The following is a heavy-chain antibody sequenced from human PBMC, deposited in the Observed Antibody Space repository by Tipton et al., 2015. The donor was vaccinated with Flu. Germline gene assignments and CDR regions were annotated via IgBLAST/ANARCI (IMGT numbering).Heavy chain of an antibody. CDR1: GFTFSSYG. CDR2: IRHDESDK. CDR3: AKDGWDTSGWYPFDY. J-gene: IGHJ4*02. D-gene: IGHD6-19*01. V-gene: IGHV3-30*02. Sequence: SLRLSCAASGFTFSSYGMHWVRQAPGKGLEWVAFIRHDESDKYYADSVKGRFTISRDNSKNALYLLINSLRAGDTAVYYCAKDGWDTSGWYPFDYWGQGTLVTVSS.